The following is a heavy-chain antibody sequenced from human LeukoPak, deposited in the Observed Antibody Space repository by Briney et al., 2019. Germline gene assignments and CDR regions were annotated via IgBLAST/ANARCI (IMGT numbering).Heavy chain of an antibody. V-gene: IGHV4-39*07. CDR2: IYYSGST. J-gene: IGHJ4*02. Sequence: SETLSLTCTVSGGSISSSSYYWGWIRQPPGKGLEWIGSIYYSGSTYYNPSLKSRVTISVDTSKNQFSLKLSSVTAADTAVYYCANERKLMVYAYYFDYWGQGTLVTVSS. CDR3: ANERKLMVYAYYFDY. D-gene: IGHD2-8*01. CDR1: GGSISSSSYY.